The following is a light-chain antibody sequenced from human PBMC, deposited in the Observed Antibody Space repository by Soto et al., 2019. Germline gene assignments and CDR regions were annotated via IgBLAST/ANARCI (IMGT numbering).Light chain of an antibody. CDR3: SSYTSSSTVVV. CDR1: SSDVGSYNR. J-gene: IGLJ2*01. CDR2: EVS. Sequence: QSALTQPPSVSGSPGQSVTISCPGTSSDVGSYNRVSWYQQPPGTAPKLMIYEVSNRPSGVPDRFSGSKSCNTASLTISGLQAEDEADYYCSSYTSSSTVVVFGGGTRRTVL. V-gene: IGLV2-18*02.